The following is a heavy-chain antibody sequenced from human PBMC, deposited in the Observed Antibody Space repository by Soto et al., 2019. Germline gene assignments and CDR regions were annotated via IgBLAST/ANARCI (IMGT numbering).Heavy chain of an antibody. J-gene: IGHJ6*02. D-gene: IGHD6-6*01. CDR3: ARLEYSSSSSPGAAAAGTIYYYYGMDV. Sequence: PGESLKISCKGSGYSFTSYWISWVRQMPGKGLEWMGRIDPSDSYTNYSPSFQGHVTISADKSISTAYLQWSSLKASDTAMYYCARLEYSSSSSPGAAAAGTIYYYYGMDVWGQGTTVTVSS. CDR1: GYSFTSYW. V-gene: IGHV5-10-1*01. CDR2: IDPSDSYT.